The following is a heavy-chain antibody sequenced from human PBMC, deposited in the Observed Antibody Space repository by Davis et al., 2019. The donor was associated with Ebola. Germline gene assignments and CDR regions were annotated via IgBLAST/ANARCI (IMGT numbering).Heavy chain of an antibody. Sequence: GESLKISCAASGFTFSSYAMHWVRQAPGKGLEWVAVISYDGSNKYYADSVKGRFTISRDNSKNTLYLQMNSLRAEDTAVYYCAKGFYDFWSGYPWGQGTTVTVSS. CDR2: ISYDGSNK. J-gene: IGHJ6*02. CDR1: GFTFSSYA. V-gene: IGHV3-30-3*01. CDR3: AKGFYDFWSGYP. D-gene: IGHD3-3*01.